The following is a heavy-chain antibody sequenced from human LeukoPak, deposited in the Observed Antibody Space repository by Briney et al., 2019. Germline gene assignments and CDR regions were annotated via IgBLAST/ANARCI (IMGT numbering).Heavy chain of an antibody. CDR2: IYSGGST. CDR1: GFTVSSNH. J-gene: IGHJ4*02. CDR3: ARGPAGYN. D-gene: IGHD1-1*01. V-gene: IGHV3-53*01. Sequence: GRSLRLSCAASGFTVSSNHMSWVRQAPGKGLEWVSVIYSGGSTDYADSVKGRFTIPRDNLKNTLYLQMNSLRAEDTAVYYCARGPAGYNWGQGTLVTFSS.